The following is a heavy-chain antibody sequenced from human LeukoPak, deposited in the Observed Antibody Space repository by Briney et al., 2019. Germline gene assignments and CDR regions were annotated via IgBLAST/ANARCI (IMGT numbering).Heavy chain of an antibody. J-gene: IGHJ5*02. CDR1: GGTFSSYA. V-gene: IGHV1-69*05. Sequence: GASVKVSCKASGGTFSSYAISWVRQAPGQGLEWMGRIIPIFGTANYAQKFQGRVTITTDESTSTAYMELSSLRSEDTAAYYCARVAMVTPRWFDPWGQGTLVTVSS. D-gene: IGHD5-18*01. CDR3: ARVAMVTPRWFDP. CDR2: IIPIFGTA.